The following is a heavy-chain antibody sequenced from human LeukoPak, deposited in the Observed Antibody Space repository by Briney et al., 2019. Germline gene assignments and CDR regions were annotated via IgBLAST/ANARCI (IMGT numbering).Heavy chain of an antibody. J-gene: IGHJ4*02. CDR1: GYTFTSHY. D-gene: IGHD3-10*01. CDR3: ATGQGFDY. Sequence: SVKVSCKASGYTFTSHYLHWVRQAPGQGLEWMGGIIPIFGTANYAQKFQGRATITADESTSTAYMELSSLRSEDTAVYYCATGQGFDYWGQGTLVTVSS. V-gene: IGHV1-69*13. CDR2: IIPIFGTA.